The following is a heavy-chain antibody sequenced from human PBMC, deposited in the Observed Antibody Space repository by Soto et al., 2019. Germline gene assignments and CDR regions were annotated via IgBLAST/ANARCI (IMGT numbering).Heavy chain of an antibody. V-gene: IGHV4-30-4*01. CDR2: IYYRGST. D-gene: IGHD3-10*01. CDR3: ARDPFRGGSGSLSLGMDV. CDR1: GGPISSGDYY. J-gene: IGHJ6*02. Sequence: PSETLSLTCTVPGGPISSGDYYWSWIRQPPGKGLEWIAYIYYRGSTYYNRSLKRRLFISLDTSKNQFSLRLTSVTAADTAVYYCARDPFRGGSGSLSLGMDVWGQGTTVTVSS.